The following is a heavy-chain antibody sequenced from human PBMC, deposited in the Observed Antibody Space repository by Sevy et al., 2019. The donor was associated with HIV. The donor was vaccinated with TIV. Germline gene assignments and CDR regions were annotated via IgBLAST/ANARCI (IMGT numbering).Heavy chain of an antibody. V-gene: IGHV3-15*01. Sequence: GGSLRLSCAASGFTFNDAWVSWVRQAPGKGLEWVGRITSKSDGGTTDYAAPVKGRFTISRDDSENTLYLQMNSLKTEDTAVYYCTTRGHGGPQIYHYLDVWGKGTTVTVSS. CDR3: TTRGHGGPQIYHYLDV. CDR1: GFTFNDAW. J-gene: IGHJ6*03. CDR2: ITSKSDGGTT. D-gene: IGHD5-12*01.